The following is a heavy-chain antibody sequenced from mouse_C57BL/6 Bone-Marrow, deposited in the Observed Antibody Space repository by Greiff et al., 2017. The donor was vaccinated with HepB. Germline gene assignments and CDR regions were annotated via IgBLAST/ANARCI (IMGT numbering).Heavy chain of an antibody. CDR1: GYTFTSYW. D-gene: IGHD1-1*01. Sequence: QVQLQQPGAELVKPGASVKLSCKASGYTFTSYWMHWVKQRPGQGLEWIGMIHPNSGSTNYNEKFKSKATLTVEKSSSTAYMQLSSLTSEDSAVYYCARWTTVVAYYAMDYWGQGTSVTVSS. CDR3: ARWTTVVAYYAMDY. CDR2: IHPNSGST. V-gene: IGHV1-64*01. J-gene: IGHJ4*01.